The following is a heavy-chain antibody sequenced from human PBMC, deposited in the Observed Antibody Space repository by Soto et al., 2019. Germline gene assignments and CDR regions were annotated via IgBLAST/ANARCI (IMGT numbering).Heavy chain of an antibody. CDR1: GYLFTTYA. CDR3: ARCNYDFWSGYYPYYYYYYGMDV. V-gene: IGHV1-3*01. CDR2: INACNGNT. Sequence: ASVKVSCKASGYLFTTYAIHWVRQAPGQTPEWMGWINACNGNTSYTEKFHGRVTITTDTSTSTAYMELRSLRSDDTAVYYCARCNYDFWSGYYPYYYYYYGMDVWGQGTTVTV. J-gene: IGHJ6*02. D-gene: IGHD3-3*01.